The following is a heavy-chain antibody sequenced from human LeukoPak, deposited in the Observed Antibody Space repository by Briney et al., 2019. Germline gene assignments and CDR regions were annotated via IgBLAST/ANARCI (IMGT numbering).Heavy chain of an antibody. CDR2: ICTSGRT. CDR1: GRSIISSSCY. V-gene: IGHV4-39*07. D-gene: IGHD3-16*01. Sequence: SETLSLTCTVSGRSIISSSCYWGWIRQPPGKGLEWIGRICTSGRTNYKPSLMSRVTLSVDTSKNQFSLQLSSVTAADTAVYYCEREGSVFVGVRGDYFDNWGQGALVTVSS. CDR3: EREGSVFVGVRGDYFDN. J-gene: IGHJ4*02.